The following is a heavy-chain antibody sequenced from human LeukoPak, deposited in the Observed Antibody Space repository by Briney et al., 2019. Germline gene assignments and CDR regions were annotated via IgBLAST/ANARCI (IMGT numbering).Heavy chain of an antibody. CDR1: GFTFSSYG. Sequence: GGSLRLSCAASGFTFSSYGMHWVRQAPGKGLEWVAVISYDGSNRYYADSVKGRFTISRDNSKNTLYLQMNSLRAEDTAVYYCAGRTVPLDYWGQGTLVTVSS. CDR2: ISYDGSNR. CDR3: AGRTVPLDY. J-gene: IGHJ4*02. V-gene: IGHV3-30*03. D-gene: IGHD4-17*01.